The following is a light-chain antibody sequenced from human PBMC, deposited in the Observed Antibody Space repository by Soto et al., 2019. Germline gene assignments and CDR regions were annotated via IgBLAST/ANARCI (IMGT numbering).Light chain of an antibody. CDR3: QQYYGTPT. CDR2: WAS. CDR1: QSLFFTSNKKNY. V-gene: IGKV4-1*01. Sequence: DIVMTQSPDSLAVSLGETAAINCKSNQSLFFTSNKKNYLAWYRQKPGQPPKLIISWASSRESGVPDRFSGGGSGTDFTLTINGLQAEDVAVYYCQQYYGTPTFGQGTKVDIK. J-gene: IGKJ1*01.